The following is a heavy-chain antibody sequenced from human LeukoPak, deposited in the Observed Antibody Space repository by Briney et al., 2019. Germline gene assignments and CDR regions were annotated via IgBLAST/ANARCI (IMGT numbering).Heavy chain of an antibody. CDR2: ISAYNGNT. V-gene: IGHV1-18*01. J-gene: IGHJ4*02. Sequence: GASVKVSRKASGYTFTSYGISWVRQAPGQGLEWMGWISAYNGNTNNAQKLQGRVTTTTDTSTSTAYMELRSLRSDDTAVYYCARWGTLNSPFDYWGQGTLVTVSS. D-gene: IGHD1-14*01. CDR3: ARWGTLNSPFDY. CDR1: GYTFTSYG.